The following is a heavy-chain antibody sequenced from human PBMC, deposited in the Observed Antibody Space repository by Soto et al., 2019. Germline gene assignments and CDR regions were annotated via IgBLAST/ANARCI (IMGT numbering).Heavy chain of an antibody. J-gene: IGHJ6*02. D-gene: IGHD6-13*01. V-gene: IGHV3-30-3*01. CDR1: GFTFSSYA. Sequence: GGSLRLSCAASGFTFSSYAMHWVRQAPGKGLEWVAVISYDGSNKYYADSVKGRFTISRDNSKNTLYLQMNSLRSEGTAVYYCASEAIAAAAVYGMDVWGQGTTVTVSS. CDR2: ISYDGSNK. CDR3: ASEAIAAAAVYGMDV.